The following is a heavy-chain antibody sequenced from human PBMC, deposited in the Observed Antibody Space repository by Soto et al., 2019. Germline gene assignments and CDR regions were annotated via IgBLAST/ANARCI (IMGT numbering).Heavy chain of an antibody. CDR3: ARVPPDDY. J-gene: IGHJ4*02. CDR1: GFTVSTNY. CDR2: IYSDDST. V-gene: IGHV3-66*01. Sequence: EVQLVESGGGLVQPGGSLRLSCAASGFTVSTNYMSWVRQAPGKGLEWVSVIYSDDSTYYADSVKGRFTISRDNSKNALYLQMNSLRGEDTAVYYCARVPPDDYWGQGTLVTVSS.